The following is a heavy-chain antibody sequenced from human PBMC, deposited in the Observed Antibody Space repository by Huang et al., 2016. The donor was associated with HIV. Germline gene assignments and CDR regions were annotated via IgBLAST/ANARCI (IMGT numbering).Heavy chain of an antibody. Sequence: QVQLVQSGAEMKKPGASVKVSCRTSGYTFTDYFVHWVRQAPGQGLQGMGSINPLSGATNYAQKFQGRVTMNRDTSIRTVYMELNRLRSDDTALYYCARTPYSGSHPDYWGQGTLVTVSS. CDR2: INPLSGAT. V-gene: IGHV1-2*02. D-gene: IGHD2-15*01. CDR3: ARTPYSGSHPDY. CDR1: GYTFTDYF. J-gene: IGHJ4*02.